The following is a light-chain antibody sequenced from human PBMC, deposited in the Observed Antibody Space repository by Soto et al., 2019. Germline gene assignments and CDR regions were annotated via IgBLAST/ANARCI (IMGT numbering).Light chain of an antibody. V-gene: IGKV3-15*01. J-gene: IGKJ1*01. CDR3: QQYNNWPPLWT. CDR1: QTITT. CDR2: GAS. Sequence: EIVLTQSPGTLSLSPGERAALSCRASQTITTLAWYQRKPGQAPRLLIYGASTRATGIPARFSGSGSGTEFTLTISSLQSEDFAVYYCQQYNNWPPLWTFGQGTKVDIK.